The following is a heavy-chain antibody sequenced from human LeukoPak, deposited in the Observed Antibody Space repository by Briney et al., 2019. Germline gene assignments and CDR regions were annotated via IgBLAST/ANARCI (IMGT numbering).Heavy chain of an antibody. J-gene: IGHJ3*02. CDR3: ARQGIQLWYAFDI. Sequence: GEYLKISCKGSGYSFTSYWIGWVRQMPGKGLEWMGIIYPGDSDTRYSPSFQGQVTISADKSISTAYLQWSSLKASDTAMYYCARQGIQLWYAFDIWGQGTMVTVSS. CDR1: GYSFTSYW. D-gene: IGHD5-18*01. CDR2: IYPGDSDT. V-gene: IGHV5-51*01.